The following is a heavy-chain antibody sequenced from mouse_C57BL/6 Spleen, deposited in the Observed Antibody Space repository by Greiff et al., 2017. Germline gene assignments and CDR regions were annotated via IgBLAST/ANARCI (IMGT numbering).Heavy chain of an antibody. D-gene: IGHD1-1*01. CDR2: IDPEDGET. J-gene: IGHJ3*01. Sequence: EVQLQQSGAELVKPGASVKLSCTASGFNIKDYYMHWVKQRTEQGLAWIGRIDPEDGETKYAPKCQGKATITADTSSNTAYLQLSSLTAEDTAVYYCSYGSSPAWFAYWCQGTLVTVSA. V-gene: IGHV14-2*01. CDR1: GFNIKDYY. CDR3: SYGSSPAWFAY.